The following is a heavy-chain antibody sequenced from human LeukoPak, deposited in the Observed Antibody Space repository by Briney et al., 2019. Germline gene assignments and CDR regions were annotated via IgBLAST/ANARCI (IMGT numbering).Heavy chain of an antibody. V-gene: IGHV3-72*01. J-gene: IGHJ4*02. Sequence: GSLRLSCAASGFTFSDHYMDWVRQAPGKGLEWVGRSRNKANSHTTEYAASVKGRFTISRDDSKNSLYLQMNSLRAEDTAVYYCARNDGYNEPGGIWGQGTLVTVSS. CDR1: GFTFSDHY. D-gene: IGHD5-24*01. CDR2: SRNKANSHTT. CDR3: ARNDGYNEPGGI.